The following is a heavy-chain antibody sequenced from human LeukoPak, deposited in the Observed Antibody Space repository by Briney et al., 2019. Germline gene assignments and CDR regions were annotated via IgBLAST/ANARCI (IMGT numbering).Heavy chain of an antibody. Sequence: PGGSLRLSCAASGFTFSSYAMSWVRQAPGKGLEWVSAISGSGGSTYYADSVKGRFTISRDNSKNTLYLQMNSLRAEDTAVYYCAKDPGVYYDSSGYSDAFDIWGQGTMVTVSS. CDR2: ISGSGGST. V-gene: IGHV3-23*01. CDR1: GFTFSSYA. D-gene: IGHD3-22*01. CDR3: AKDPGVYYDSSGYSDAFDI. J-gene: IGHJ3*02.